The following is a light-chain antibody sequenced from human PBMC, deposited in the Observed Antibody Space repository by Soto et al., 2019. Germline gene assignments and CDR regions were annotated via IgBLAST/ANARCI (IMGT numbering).Light chain of an antibody. CDR3: QNYNTVPLT. V-gene: IGKV1-27*01. Sequence: DIQMTQSPPSLSASVGDRVTVTCRASQGIRDYLAWYQQKPGKVPKLLIYAASTLQSGVPSRFSGSGFGTDFILTISSLQPEDVATYYCQNYNTVPLTFGPGTKVDIK. CDR2: AAS. J-gene: IGKJ3*01. CDR1: QGIRDY.